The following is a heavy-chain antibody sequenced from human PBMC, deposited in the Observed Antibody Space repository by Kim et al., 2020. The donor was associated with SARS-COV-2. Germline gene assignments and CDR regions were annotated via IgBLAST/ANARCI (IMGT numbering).Heavy chain of an antibody. Sequence: GGSLRLSCAASGFTFNTYAMGWVRQAPGKGLEWVAAIGAGGVSTYYADSVKGRFSVSRDNSKNTVYLQMNGLRADDTAVYYCEGRYCSGGSCYGYGLDVWGQGTTVTVSS. CDR2: IGAGGVST. V-gene: IGHV3-23*01. CDR1: GFTFNTYA. D-gene: IGHD2-15*01. CDR3: EGRYCSGGSCYGYGLDV. J-gene: IGHJ6*02.